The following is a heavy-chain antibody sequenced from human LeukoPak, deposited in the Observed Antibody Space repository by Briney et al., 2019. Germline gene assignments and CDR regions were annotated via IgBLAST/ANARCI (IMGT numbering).Heavy chain of an antibody. CDR3: ARQNSGSYGQYDH. CDR2: IYYSGST. D-gene: IGHD1-26*01. Sequence: NPSETLSLTCTVSGGSISSYYWTWIRQPPGKGLEWIGYIYYSGSTNYSPSLKSRVTTSVDMSKNQFSLKLSSVTAADTAVYYCARQNSGSYGQYDHWGQGTLVTVSS. CDR1: GGSISSYY. J-gene: IGHJ4*02. V-gene: IGHV4-59*08.